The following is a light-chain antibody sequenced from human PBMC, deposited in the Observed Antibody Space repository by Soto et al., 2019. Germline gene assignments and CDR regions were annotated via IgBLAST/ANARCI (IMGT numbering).Light chain of an antibody. CDR2: EVS. CDR3: SSYAGSKSV. J-gene: IGLJ3*02. V-gene: IGLV2-8*01. Sequence: QSALTQPPSASGSPGQSVTMSCTGTSSDVGGYNYVSWYQQHPGKAPKVMIYEVSKRPSGVPDRFSGSKSGNTASLTVSGLQAEDEADYYCSSYAGSKSVFGGGTKLTVL. CDR1: SSDVGGYNY.